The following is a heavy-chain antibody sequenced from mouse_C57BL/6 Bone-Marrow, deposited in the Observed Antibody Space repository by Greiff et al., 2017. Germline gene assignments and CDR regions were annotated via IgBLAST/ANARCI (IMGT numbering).Heavy chain of an antibody. CDR2: ISSGGSYT. Sequence: EVQVVESGGDLVKPGGSLKLSCAASGFTFSSYGMSWVRQTPDKRLEWVATISSGGSYTYYPDSVKGRFTISRDNAKNTLYLQMSSLKSEDTAMYYCARNGNYYYWGQGTTLTVSS. CDR1: GFTFSSYG. V-gene: IGHV5-6*01. D-gene: IGHD2-1*01. J-gene: IGHJ2*01. CDR3: ARNGNYYY.